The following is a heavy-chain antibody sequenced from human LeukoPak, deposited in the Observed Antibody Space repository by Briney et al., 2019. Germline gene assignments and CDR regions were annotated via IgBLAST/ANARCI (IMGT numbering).Heavy chain of an antibody. Sequence: GASVKVSCKASGYTFTSYGISWVRQAPGQGLEWMGWISAYNGNTNYAQKLQGRVTMTTDTSTSTAYTELRSLRSDDTAVYYCARDRWENYYYYGMDVWGQGTTVTVSS. D-gene: IGHD1-26*01. V-gene: IGHV1-18*01. CDR3: ARDRWENYYYYGMDV. CDR1: GYTFTSYG. CDR2: ISAYNGNT. J-gene: IGHJ6*02.